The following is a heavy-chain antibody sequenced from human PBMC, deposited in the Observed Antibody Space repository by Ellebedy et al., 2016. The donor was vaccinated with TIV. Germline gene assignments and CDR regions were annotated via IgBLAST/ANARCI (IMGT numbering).Heavy chain of an antibody. Sequence: ASVKVSXXASGYTFTSYGISWVRQAPGQGLEWMGWISAYNGNTNYAQKLQGRVTMTTDTSTSAAYMELRSLRSDDTAVYYCAREVSQYHNWFNPWGQGTLVTVSS. D-gene: IGHD2-2*01. CDR3: AREVSQYHNWFNP. J-gene: IGHJ5*02. CDR1: GYTFTSYG. CDR2: ISAYNGNT. V-gene: IGHV1-18*01.